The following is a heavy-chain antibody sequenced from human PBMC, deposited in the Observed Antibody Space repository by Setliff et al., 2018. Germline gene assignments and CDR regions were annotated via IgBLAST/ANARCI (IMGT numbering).Heavy chain of an antibody. CDR3: ARTGTYRYFDY. J-gene: IGHJ4*02. D-gene: IGHD1-1*01. CDR2: IYYSGST. V-gene: IGHV4-39*01. Sequence: SETLSLTCTVFGGSMSSSGYYWAWIRQSPGKGLEWIGSIYYSGSTYSNASLASRLTISVDTAKNQFSLKLTSVTAADTAVYYCARTGTYRYFDYWGQGTRVTVSS. CDR1: GGSMSSSGYY.